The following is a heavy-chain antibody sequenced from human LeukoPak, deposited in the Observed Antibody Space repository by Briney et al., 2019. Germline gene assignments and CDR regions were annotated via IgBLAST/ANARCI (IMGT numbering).Heavy chain of an antibody. Sequence: SETLSLTCAVSGYSISSGYYWGWIRQPPGKGLEWIGSIYHSGSTYYNPSLKSRVTISVDTSKNQFSLKLSSVTAADTAVYYCARRGGVVPAAIISQFDYWGQGTLVTVSS. V-gene: IGHV4-38-2*01. J-gene: IGHJ4*02. CDR2: IYHSGST. CDR1: GYSISSGYY. D-gene: IGHD2-2*02. CDR3: ARRGGVVPAAIISQFDY.